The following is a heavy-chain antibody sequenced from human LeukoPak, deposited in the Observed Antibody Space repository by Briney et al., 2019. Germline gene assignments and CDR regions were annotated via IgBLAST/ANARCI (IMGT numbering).Heavy chain of an antibody. Sequence: ASVKVSCKASGYTFTSYDINWVRQATGQGLEWMGWMNPNSGHTGYAQKFQGRVTITKNTSITTAYMELSSLRSEDTAVYYCARGLFRGAVNDDYWGQGTLVTVSS. D-gene: IGHD1-1*01. V-gene: IGHV1-8*01. CDR1: GYTFTSYD. CDR3: ARGLFRGAVNDDY. CDR2: MNPNSGHT. J-gene: IGHJ4*02.